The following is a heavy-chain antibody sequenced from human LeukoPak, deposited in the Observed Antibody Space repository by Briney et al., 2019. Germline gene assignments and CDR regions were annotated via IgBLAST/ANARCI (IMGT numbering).Heavy chain of an antibody. CDR3: ARRYCSGGSCYGFELLDY. D-gene: IGHD2-15*01. Sequence: SVQVSCQASGYTFTSYDINWVRQATGQGLEWMGWMNPNSGNTGYAQKFQGRVTMTRNTSISTAYMELSSLRSEDTAVYYCARRYCSGGSCYGFELLDYWGQGTLVTVSS. V-gene: IGHV1-8*01. J-gene: IGHJ4*02. CDR1: GYTFTSYD. CDR2: MNPNSGNT.